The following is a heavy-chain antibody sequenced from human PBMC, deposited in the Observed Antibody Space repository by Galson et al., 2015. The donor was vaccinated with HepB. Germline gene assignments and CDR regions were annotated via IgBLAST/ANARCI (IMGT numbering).Heavy chain of an antibody. CDR3: AREAHHPSYYYGMDV. Sequence: SVKVSCKASGYTFTGYYMHWVRQAPGQGLEWMGWINPNSGGTNYAQKFQGWVTMTRDTSISTAYMELSRLRSDDTAVYYCAREAHHPSYYYGMDVWGHGTTVPVSS. CDR1: GYTFTGYY. CDR2: INPNSGGT. J-gene: IGHJ6*02. V-gene: IGHV1-2*04.